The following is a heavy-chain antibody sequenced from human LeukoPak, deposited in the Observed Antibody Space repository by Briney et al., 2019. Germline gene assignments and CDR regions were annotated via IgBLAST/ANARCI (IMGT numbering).Heavy chain of an antibody. CDR3: ARTSAAREYFQH. Sequence: GASVKVSCKASGYTFIDYYMHWVRQAPGQGLEWMGWINPNSGDTNNAQKFQGRVTMTRDMSISTAYMELSSLRSEDTAVYYCARTSAAREYFQHWGQGTLVTVSS. D-gene: IGHD6-6*01. CDR2: INPNSGDT. V-gene: IGHV1-2*02. CDR1: GYTFIDYY. J-gene: IGHJ1*01.